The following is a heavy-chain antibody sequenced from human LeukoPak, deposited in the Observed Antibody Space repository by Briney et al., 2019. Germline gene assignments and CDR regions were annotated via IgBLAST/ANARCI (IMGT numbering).Heavy chain of an antibody. CDR1: GGPISVDY. Sequence: SETLSLTCIVSGGPISVDYWSWIRQPPGKGLEWIGEINHSGSTNSNPSLKSRVTISVDTSKNQFSLKLSSVTAADTALYYCAKHYMGSSYNHGLDCWGQGTLVTVSS. D-gene: IGHD3-10*01. V-gene: IGHV4-34*01. CDR2: INHSGST. J-gene: IGHJ4*02. CDR3: AKHYMGSSYNHGLDC.